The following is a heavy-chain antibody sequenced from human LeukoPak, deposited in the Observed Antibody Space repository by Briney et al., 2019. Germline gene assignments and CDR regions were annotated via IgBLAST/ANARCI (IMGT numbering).Heavy chain of an antibody. CDR1: GGSFSGYY. CDR2: INHSGST. J-gene: IGHJ4*02. CDR3: ASGSYNYFDY. Sequence: SETLSLTCAVYGGSFSGYYWSWIRQPPGKGLEWIGEINHSGSTNYNPSLKSRVTISVDTSKNQFSLKLSSVTAADTAVYYCASGSYNYFDYWVQGTLVTVSS. D-gene: IGHD1-26*01. V-gene: IGHV4-34*01.